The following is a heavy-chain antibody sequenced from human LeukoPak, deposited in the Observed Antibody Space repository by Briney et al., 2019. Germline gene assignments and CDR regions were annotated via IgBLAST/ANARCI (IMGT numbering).Heavy chain of an antibody. CDR3: AKSLSGGGYYFEY. CDR2: ISDSGGST. CDR1: GFTFSNYA. Sequence: QPGGSLRLSCAASGFTFSNYAMTWVRQAPGKGLEWGSGISDSGGSTYYADSVKGRFTISRDNSKNTLYLQMNSLRAEDTAVYYCAKSLSGGGYYFEYWGQGTLVTVSS. V-gene: IGHV3-23*01. J-gene: IGHJ4*02. D-gene: IGHD3-10*01.